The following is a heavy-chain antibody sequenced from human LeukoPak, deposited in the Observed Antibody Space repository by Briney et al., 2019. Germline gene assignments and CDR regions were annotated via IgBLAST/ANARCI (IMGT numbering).Heavy chain of an antibody. J-gene: IGHJ4*02. V-gene: IGHV4-31*03. Sequence: SETLSLTCNVSGDSISSGGYYWSWIRQRPGKGLEWIGYIYHSGTTYYNPSLKSRLTISVDTSRSEFSLRLTSVTAADTAVYFCARDSSVTAVPLDYWGRGTLVTVTS. D-gene: IGHD2-21*02. CDR2: IYHSGTT. CDR1: GDSISSGGYY. CDR3: ARDSSVTAVPLDY.